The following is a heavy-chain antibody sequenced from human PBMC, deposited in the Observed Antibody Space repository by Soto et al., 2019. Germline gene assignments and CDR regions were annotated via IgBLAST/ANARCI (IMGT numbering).Heavy chain of an antibody. V-gene: IGHV3-48*01. CDR1: GFTFSGYS. J-gene: IGHJ4*02. Sequence: GGSLRLSCKASGFTFSGYSMDWVRQAPGKGLEWIAYISGGGVPVYYADSVKGRFTISRDNAKNTLYLQMNSLRAEDTAVYYCATILLWFGELLARGFYDYWGQGTLVTVSS. CDR2: ISGGGVPV. CDR3: ATILLWFGELLARGFYDY. D-gene: IGHD3-10*01.